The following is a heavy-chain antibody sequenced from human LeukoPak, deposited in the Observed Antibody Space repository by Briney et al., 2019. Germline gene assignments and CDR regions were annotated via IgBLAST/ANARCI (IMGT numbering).Heavy chain of an antibody. V-gene: IGHV3-74*01. CDR3: ARDIAIGSGSCLD. CDR1: GFTFSSHW. Sequence: PGGSLRLSCAASGFTFSSHWMHWVRQTPGKGLVWVSRISENRYTTNYADSVKGRFTISRDNAKNTVYLQMNSLRVGDTAVYYCARDIAIGSGSCLDWGQGTLVTVSS. J-gene: IGHJ4*02. CDR2: ISENRYTT. D-gene: IGHD3-10*01.